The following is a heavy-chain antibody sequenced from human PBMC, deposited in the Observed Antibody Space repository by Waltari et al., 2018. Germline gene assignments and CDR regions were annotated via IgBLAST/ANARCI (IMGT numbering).Heavy chain of an antibody. D-gene: IGHD5-12*01. V-gene: IGHV5-51*01. J-gene: IGHJ6*03. CDR2: SYPVDVDT. CDR3: ARIYSGYEDGVYYYYMDV. Sequence: EVQLVQSGAEVKKPGESLKISCKGSGYSFTSYWIGWVRQMPGKGLEWMGISYPVDVDTSYSPSFQVQVTISADKSISTAYLQWSSLKASDTAMYYCARIYSGYEDGVYYYYMDVWGKGTTVTVSS. CDR1: GYSFTSYW.